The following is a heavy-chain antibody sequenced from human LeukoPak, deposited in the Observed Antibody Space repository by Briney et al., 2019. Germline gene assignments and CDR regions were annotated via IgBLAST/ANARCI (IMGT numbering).Heavy chain of an antibody. CDR1: GYTFTSYG. J-gene: IGHJ4*02. CDR3: ARDQRNGGYEYFDY. D-gene: IGHD5-12*01. V-gene: IGHV1-18*01. CDR2: ISAYNGNT. Sequence: ASVKVSCKASGYTFTSYGISWVRQAPGQGLEWMGWISAYNGNTNYAQKLQGRVTMTTDASTSTAYMELRSLRSDDTAVYYCARDQRNGGYEYFDYWGQGTLVTVSS.